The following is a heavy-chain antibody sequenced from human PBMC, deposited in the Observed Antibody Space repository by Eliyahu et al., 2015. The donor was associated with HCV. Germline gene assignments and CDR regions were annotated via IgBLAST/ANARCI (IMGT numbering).Heavy chain of an antibody. J-gene: IGHJ5*02. D-gene: IGHD2/OR15-2a*01. V-gene: IGHV3-23*01. CDR1: GFTFSSYA. CDR3: AKDLSARTLPGNNWFDP. CDR2: ISGSGGST. Sequence: EVQLLESGGGLVQPGGSLRLSCAASGFTFSSYAMSWVRQAPGKGLEWVSAISGSGGSTYYADSVKGRFTISRDNSKNTLYLQMNSLRAEDTAVYYCAKDLSARTLPGNNWFDPWGQGTLVTVSS.